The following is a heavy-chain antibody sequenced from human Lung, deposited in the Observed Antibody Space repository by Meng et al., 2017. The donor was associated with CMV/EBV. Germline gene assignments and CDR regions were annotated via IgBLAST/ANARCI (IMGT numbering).Heavy chain of an antibody. Sequence: LXXTVSGGSVSSGSYYWSWIRQPPGKGLEWIGYVHYSGSTNYNPSLKSRVTISLDTSKNQFSLRLSSVTAADTAVYFCVRFLDSWFYFDSWGQGTPVTVSS. CDR2: VHYSGST. V-gene: IGHV4-61*01. J-gene: IGHJ4*02. CDR1: GGSVSSGSYY. D-gene: IGHD6-13*01. CDR3: VRFLDSWFYFDS.